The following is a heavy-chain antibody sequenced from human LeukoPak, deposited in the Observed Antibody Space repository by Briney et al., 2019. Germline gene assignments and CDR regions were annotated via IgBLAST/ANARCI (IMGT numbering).Heavy chain of an antibody. Sequence: PGGSLRLSCAASGFTFSSFGMHWVRQAPGKGLEWVAFIRYDGSNKYYADSVKGRFTISRDNSKNTLYLQMNSLRAEDTAVYYCAKPPTSPFDYWGQGTLVTVSS. CDR1: GFTFSSFG. CDR2: IRYDGSNK. J-gene: IGHJ4*02. CDR3: AKPPTSPFDY. V-gene: IGHV3-30*02.